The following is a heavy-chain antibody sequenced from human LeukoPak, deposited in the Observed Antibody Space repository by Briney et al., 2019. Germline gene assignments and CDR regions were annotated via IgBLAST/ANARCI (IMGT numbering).Heavy chain of an antibody. J-gene: IGHJ4*02. D-gene: IGHD3-22*01. V-gene: IGHV3-23*01. CDR3: AKSSYYESSGYYREYYFDH. CDR1: GFSFSSYG. CDR2: ISGGGGST. Sequence: GGSLRLSCAVSGFSFSSYGMTWVRQAPGKGLDWVSSISGGGGSTNSADSVKGRFTISRDNSKNTLYLQMNSLRAEDTAVYYCAKSSYYESSGYYREYYFDHWGQGTLVTVSS.